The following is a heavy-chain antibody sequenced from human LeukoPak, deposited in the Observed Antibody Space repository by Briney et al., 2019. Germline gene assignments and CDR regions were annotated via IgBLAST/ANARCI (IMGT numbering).Heavy chain of an antibody. CDR2: MNHKNGAT. CDR1: GYTFTSYG. CDR3: ARDMATVSGVYYYGMDV. Sequence: EASVRVSCKDSGYTFTSYGINWVRHAPGQRLEWMGWMNHKNGATGYEQKSQGRVTITTDTSTSTAYMELRSLRSDDTAVYYCARDMATVSGVYYYGMDVWGQGTTVTVSS. V-gene: IGHV1-18*04. J-gene: IGHJ6*02. D-gene: IGHD4-17*01.